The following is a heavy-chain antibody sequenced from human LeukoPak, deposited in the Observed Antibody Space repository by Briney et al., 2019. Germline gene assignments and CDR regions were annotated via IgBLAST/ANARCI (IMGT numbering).Heavy chain of an antibody. Sequence: GASVKVSCKASGYTFTSYYMHWVRQAPGQGLEWMGIINPSGGSRSYAQKFQGRVTMTRDTSTSSVYMELSSLRSEDTAVYYCAIASGGSYGMDVWGRGTTVTVSS. CDR2: INPSGGSR. V-gene: IGHV1-46*01. D-gene: IGHD2-15*01. J-gene: IGHJ6*02. CDR1: GYTFTSYY. CDR3: AIASGGSYGMDV.